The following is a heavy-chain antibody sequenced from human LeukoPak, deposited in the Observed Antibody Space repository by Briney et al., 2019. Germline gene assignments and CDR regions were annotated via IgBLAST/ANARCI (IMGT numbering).Heavy chain of an antibody. CDR3: AKDEQWLGDYYYYMDV. J-gene: IGHJ6*03. CDR1: GFTFSSYV. D-gene: IGHD6-19*01. Sequence: PGGSLRLSCAASGFTFSSYVMHWVRQAPGKGLEWVAIISYDGSNKYYADSVEGRFTISRDNSKNTLYLQMNSLRAEDTAVYYCAKDEQWLGDYYYYMDVWGKGTTVTVSS. V-gene: IGHV3-30*04. CDR2: ISYDGSNK.